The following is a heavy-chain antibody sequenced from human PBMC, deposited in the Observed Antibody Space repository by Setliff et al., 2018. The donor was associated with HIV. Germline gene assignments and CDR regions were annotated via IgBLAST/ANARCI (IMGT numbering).Heavy chain of an antibody. Sequence: GESLTISCAAYELTVTTNYLSWVRQAPGKGLEWVSAIYSGGDTFYADSVKGRFTISRDSSKNTLSLQMDSLRADDTAMYYCAREDYSAGAFDVWGPGTLVTVSS. CDR1: ELTVTTNY. V-gene: IGHV3-53*01. J-gene: IGHJ3*01. D-gene: IGHD2-15*01. CDR3: AREDYSAGAFDV. CDR2: IYSGGDT.